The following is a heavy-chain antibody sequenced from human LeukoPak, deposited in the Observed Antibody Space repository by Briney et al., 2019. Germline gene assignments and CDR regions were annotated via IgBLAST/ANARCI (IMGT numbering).Heavy chain of an antibody. CDR1: GFTVSSWY. Sequence: GGSLRLSCAASGFTVSSWYMSWVRQAPGKGLEWVSVIDSGGGTHYADSVKGRFTISRDNSKTVLYLQMNSLRAEDTAVYYCARDLRDEYSRAYYYHWGQGTLVTVSS. J-gene: IGHJ5*02. CDR2: IDSGGGT. V-gene: IGHV3-53*01. D-gene: IGHD3-22*01. CDR3: ARDLRDEYSRAYYYH.